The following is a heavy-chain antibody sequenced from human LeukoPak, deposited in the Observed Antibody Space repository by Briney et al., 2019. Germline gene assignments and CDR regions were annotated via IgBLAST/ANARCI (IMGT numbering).Heavy chain of an antibody. CDR1: GGSISSGDYY. CDR3: ARLRIMVRGVKYFDY. CDR2: IYYSGST. Sequence: SETLSLTCTVSGGSISSGDYYWSWIRQPPGKGLEWIGYIYYSGSTHYNPSLKSRVTISVDTSKNQFSLKLSSVTAADTAVYYCARLRIMVRGVKYFDYWGQGTLVTVSS. D-gene: IGHD3-10*01. J-gene: IGHJ4*02. V-gene: IGHV4-30-4*01.